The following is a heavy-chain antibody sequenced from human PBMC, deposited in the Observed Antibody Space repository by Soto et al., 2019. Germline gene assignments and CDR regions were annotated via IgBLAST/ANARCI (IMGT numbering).Heavy chain of an antibody. CDR2: INPDGSIT. J-gene: IGHJ4*02. CDR1: GFTFSDSW. V-gene: IGHV3-74*01. CDR3: ARGVNGDSDY. Sequence: GSLRLSCAASGFTFSDSWMHWVRQAPGKGLVWVSRINPDGSITTYADFVKGRFTISRDNARNTLDLQMNNLGVEDAAVYYCARGVNGDSDYWGQGTLVTVSS. D-gene: IGHD1-1*01.